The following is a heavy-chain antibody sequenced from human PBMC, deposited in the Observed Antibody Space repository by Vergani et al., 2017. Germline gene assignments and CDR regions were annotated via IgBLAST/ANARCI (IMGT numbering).Heavy chain of an antibody. CDR3: ARDGRPYYYDSSGYYYYFDY. V-gene: IGHV1-24*01. CDR1: GYTLTELS. J-gene: IGHJ4*02. D-gene: IGHD3-22*01. CDR2: FDPEDGET. Sequence: QVQLVQSGAEVKKPGASVKVSCKVSGYTLTELSMHWVRQAPGKGLEWMGGFDPEDGETIYAQKFQGRVTMTEDTSTDTAYMELSSLRSEDTAVYYCARDGRPYYYDSSGYYYYFDYWGQGTLVTVSS.